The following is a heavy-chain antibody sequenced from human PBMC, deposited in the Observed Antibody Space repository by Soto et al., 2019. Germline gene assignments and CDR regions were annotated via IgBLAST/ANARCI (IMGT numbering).Heavy chain of an antibody. Sequence: QVQLVQSGAEVKKPGSSVKVSCKASGGTFSSYAISWVRQAPGQGLQWMGGIISIFGTADYAQKFQGRVTITADESTSTDYMGLSSLRSEDTAVYYCASHSGSSPEGRYYYGMDVWGQGTTVTVSS. V-gene: IGHV1-69*12. D-gene: IGHD1-26*01. J-gene: IGHJ6*02. CDR2: IISIFGTA. CDR1: GGTFSSYA. CDR3: ASHSGSSPEGRYYYGMDV.